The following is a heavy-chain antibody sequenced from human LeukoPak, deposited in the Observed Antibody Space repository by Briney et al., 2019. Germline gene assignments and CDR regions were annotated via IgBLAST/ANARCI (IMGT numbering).Heavy chain of an antibody. CDR2: IIPFLGKA. V-gene: IGHV1-69*04. CDR3: ARSPRSTAYGMDV. Sequence: SVKVSCKASGDTFTSYAISWVRQAPGQGLEWMGRIIPFLGKANYAQKFQGRVTITADKSTSTAYMELSSLRSEDTAVYYCARSPRSTAYGMDVWGQGTTVTVSS. D-gene: IGHD2-2*01. J-gene: IGHJ6*02. CDR1: GDTFTSYA.